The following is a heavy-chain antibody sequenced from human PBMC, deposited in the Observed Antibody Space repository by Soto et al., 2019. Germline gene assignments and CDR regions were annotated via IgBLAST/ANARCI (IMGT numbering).Heavy chain of an antibody. V-gene: IGHV3-21*01. J-gene: IGHJ6*02. Sequence: SLTLSCAASGGTFSSYRMNWVRQAPGKGLEWVSSISSSSSCIYYADSVKGRFTISRDNAKNSLYLQMNSLRAEDTAVYYCAREAYCGGDCYGMDVWGQGTTVTVS. CDR3: AREAYCGGDCYGMDV. CDR2: ISSSSSCI. D-gene: IGHD2-21*01. CDR1: GGTFSSYR.